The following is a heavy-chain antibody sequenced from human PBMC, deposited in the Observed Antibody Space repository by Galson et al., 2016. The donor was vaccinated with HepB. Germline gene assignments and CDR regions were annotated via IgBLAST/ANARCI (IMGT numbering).Heavy chain of an antibody. CDR3: AKDGWDSNSYYRIGGFDI. CDR2: INHTGST. Sequence: SETLSLTCTVFGGSLSRYYWNWIRQPPGRGLEWIGEINHTGSTNYNPSLKSRVTISIDTSKNQVSLKLHSVTAADTAVYYCAKDGWDSNSYYRIGGFDIWGQGTSVAVSS. J-gene: IGHJ3*02. D-gene: IGHD2-2*01. V-gene: IGHV4-34*01. CDR1: GGSLSRYY.